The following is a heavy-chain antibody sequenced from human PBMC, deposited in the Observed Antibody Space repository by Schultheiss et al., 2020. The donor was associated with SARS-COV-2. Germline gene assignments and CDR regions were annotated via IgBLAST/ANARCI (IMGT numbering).Heavy chain of an antibody. CDR3: AREASGSSSVYFQH. CDR1: GGSISSYY. CDR2: IYTSGST. J-gene: IGHJ1*01. Sequence: SETLSLTCTVSGGSISSYYWSWIRQPAGKGLEWIGRIYTSGSTDYNPSLKSRVTISVDTSKNQFSLKLSSVTAADTAVYYCAREASGSSSVYFQHWGQGTLVTVSS. V-gene: IGHV4-4*07. D-gene: IGHD6-6*01.